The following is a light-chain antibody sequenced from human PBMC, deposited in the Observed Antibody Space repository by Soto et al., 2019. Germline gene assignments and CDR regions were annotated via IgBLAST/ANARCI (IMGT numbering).Light chain of an antibody. CDR2: QDS. CDR1: KLGDKY. CDR3: QAWDNSLV. V-gene: IGLV3-1*01. J-gene: IGLJ2*01. Sequence: SYELTQPPSVSVSPGQTASITCSGDKLGDKYACWYQQKPGQSPVLVIYQDSKRPSRIPERFSGSNSRNTATLTNSGTQAMDEADYYCQAWDNSLVFGGGTKLTVL.